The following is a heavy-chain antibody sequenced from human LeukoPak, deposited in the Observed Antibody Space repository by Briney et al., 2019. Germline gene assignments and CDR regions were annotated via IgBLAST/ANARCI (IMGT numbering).Heavy chain of an antibody. CDR2: IKSKTDGGTT. V-gene: IGHV3-15*01. Sequence: GGSLRLSRAASGFTFSNAWMSWVRQAPGKGLEWVGRIKSKTDGGTTDYAAPVKGRLTISRDDSKNTLYLQMNSLKTEDTAVYYCTTDPEVSTYYYDSSDGDYWGQGTLVTVSS. J-gene: IGHJ4*02. CDR1: GFTFSNAW. D-gene: IGHD3-22*01. CDR3: TTDPEVSTYYYDSSDGDY.